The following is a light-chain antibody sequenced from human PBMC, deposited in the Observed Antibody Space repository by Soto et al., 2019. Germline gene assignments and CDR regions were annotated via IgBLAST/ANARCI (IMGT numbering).Light chain of an antibody. J-gene: IGLJ1*01. CDR1: SSDVGGYDY. CDR2: EVT. Sequence: LAQPASVSGSPGQSVTISCTGTSSDVGGYDYVSWYQQHPGKAPKFMIYEVTNRPSGVSHRFSGSKSGNTASLTISGLQAEDEADYYCSSYTTTSTYVFGTGTKVTVL. V-gene: IGLV2-14*01. CDR3: SSYTTTSTYV.